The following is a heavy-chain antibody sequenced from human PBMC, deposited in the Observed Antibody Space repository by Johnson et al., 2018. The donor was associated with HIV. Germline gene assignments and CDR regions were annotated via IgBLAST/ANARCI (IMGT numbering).Heavy chain of an antibody. CDR2: IGVAGDT. J-gene: IGHJ3*02. Sequence: VQLVESGGGLVQPGGSLRLSCAASGFSFSSYDMHWVRQATGKNLEWVSAIGVAGDTYYAGSVRGRLTISRENAKNSFYLQMNDLRVGDTAVFDCARRRQGSASYSDPFDIWGQGTMVTVSS. CDR3: ARRRQGSASYSDPFDI. V-gene: IGHV3-13*01. D-gene: IGHD2-15*01. CDR1: GFSFSSYD.